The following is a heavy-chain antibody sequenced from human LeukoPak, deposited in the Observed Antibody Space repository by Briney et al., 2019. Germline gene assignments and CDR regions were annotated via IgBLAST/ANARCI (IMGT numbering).Heavy chain of an antibody. D-gene: IGHD3-22*01. J-gene: IGHJ4*02. Sequence: GGSLRLSCAASGFTFSSYWMSWVRQAPGKGLEWVANIKQNGSEKYYVDSMKGRFTISRDNAKNSLYLQMNSLRAEDTAVYYCARDSSGYPIDYWGQGTLVTVSS. V-gene: IGHV3-7*01. CDR2: IKQNGSEK. CDR3: ARDSSGYPIDY. CDR1: GFTFSSYW.